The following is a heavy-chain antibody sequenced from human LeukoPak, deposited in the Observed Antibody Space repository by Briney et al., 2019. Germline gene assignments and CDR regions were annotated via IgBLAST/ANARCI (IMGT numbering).Heavy chain of an antibody. V-gene: IGHV3-48*04. J-gene: IGHJ4*02. CDR3: AKDGIAAAAYGGYFDY. CDR2: ISSSSSTI. CDR1: GFTFSSYS. D-gene: IGHD6-13*01. Sequence: PGGSLRLSCAASGFTFSSYSMNWVRQAPGKGLEWVSYISSSSSTIYYADSVKGRFTISRDNAKNSLYLQMNSLRAEDTALYYCAKDGIAAAAYGGYFDYWGQGTLVTVSS.